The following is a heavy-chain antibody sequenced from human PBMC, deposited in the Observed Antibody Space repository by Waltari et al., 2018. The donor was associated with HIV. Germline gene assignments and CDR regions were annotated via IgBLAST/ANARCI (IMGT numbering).Heavy chain of an antibody. D-gene: IGHD3-22*01. CDR2: ISGIAGSI. J-gene: IGHJ3*01. CDR3: AKDWENDSNGYSYLGAFDL. Sequence: EVHVLESGGGSVQLGGSLRLSCAASGLTFRHYAMTWVRQAPGKGLEWVSTISGIAGSIYYADSVKGRFTISRDNFKHTLFLQMNSLRVEDTAVYYCAKDWENDSNGYSYLGAFDLWGPGTSVVVSS. CDR1: GLTFRHYA. V-gene: IGHV3-23*01.